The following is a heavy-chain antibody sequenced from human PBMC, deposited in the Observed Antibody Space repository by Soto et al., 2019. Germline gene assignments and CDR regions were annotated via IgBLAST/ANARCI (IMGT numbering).Heavy chain of an antibody. Sequence: QLQLQESGPGLVKPSETLSLTCTVSGGSISSSSYYWGWIRQPPGKGLEWIGSIYYSGSTYYNPSLKSRVTISVDTSKNQFSLKMSSVTASDTAVYYCARQTGYSSGWFDYWGQGTLVTVSS. CDR2: IYYSGST. CDR3: ARQTGYSSGWFDY. D-gene: IGHD6-19*01. CDR1: GGSISSSSYY. V-gene: IGHV4-39*01. J-gene: IGHJ4*02.